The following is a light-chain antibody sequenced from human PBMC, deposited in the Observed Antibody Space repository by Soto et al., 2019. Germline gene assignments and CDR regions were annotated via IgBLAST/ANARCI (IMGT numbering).Light chain of an antibody. CDR1: SSDVGNYNR. V-gene: IGLV2-18*02. J-gene: IGLJ1*01. Sequence: QSALTQPPSVSGSPGQSVTISCTGTSSDVGNYNRVSWYQQPPGTAPKLMIYEVNNRPSGVPDRFSGSKSGNTASLTISGLLAEDEADYYCNSYTTSSTYVFGTGTKLTVL. CDR2: EVN. CDR3: NSYTTSSTYV.